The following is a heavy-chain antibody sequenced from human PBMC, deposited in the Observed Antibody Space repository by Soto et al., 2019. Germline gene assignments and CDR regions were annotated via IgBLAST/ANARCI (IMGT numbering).Heavy chain of an antibody. J-gene: IGHJ1*01. CDR3: AGEYGDYVDEYFHH. CDR2: ISYDGSNK. Sequence: QVQLVESGGGVVQPGRSLRLSCAASGFTFSSYAMHWVRQAPGKGLEWVAVISYDGSNKYYADSVKGRFTISRDNSKNTLCLQMNSLRAEDTAVNYCAGEYGDYVDEYFHHWGQGTLVTVAS. V-gene: IGHV3-30-3*01. D-gene: IGHD4-17*01. CDR1: GFTFSSYA.